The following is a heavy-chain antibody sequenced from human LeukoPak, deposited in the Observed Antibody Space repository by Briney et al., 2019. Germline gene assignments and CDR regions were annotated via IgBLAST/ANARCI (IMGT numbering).Heavy chain of an antibody. CDR3: AREGGDPRWLDP. CDR1: GGSISSYY. CDR2: INTSGST. V-gene: IGHV4-4*07. J-gene: IGHJ5*02. Sequence: SETLSLTCTVSGGSISSYYWTWIRQSAGKGLEWIGRINTSGSTNYNPSLRSRVTMSVNTSKNQFSLNLSSVTAADTAVYSCAREGGDPRWLDPWGQGTLVTVSS. D-gene: IGHD6-25*01.